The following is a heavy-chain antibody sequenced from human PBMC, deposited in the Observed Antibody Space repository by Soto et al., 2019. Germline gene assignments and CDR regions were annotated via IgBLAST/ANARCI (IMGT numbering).Heavy chain of an antibody. D-gene: IGHD6-6*01. CDR3: ARVRHLVGYFYYHMDV. V-gene: IGHV1-18*01. CDR1: GYTFTNYG. Sequence: QVQLLQSGPEVKKPGASVKVSCKASGYTFTNYGITWVRQAPGQGLEWMGGIGAYNGDTHYTEKLQGRVTMTTDTSTSTAYMGLRGLKSDNTAVYYCARVRHLVGYFYYHMDVWGKGTTFPVSS. J-gene: IGHJ6*03. CDR2: IGAYNGDT.